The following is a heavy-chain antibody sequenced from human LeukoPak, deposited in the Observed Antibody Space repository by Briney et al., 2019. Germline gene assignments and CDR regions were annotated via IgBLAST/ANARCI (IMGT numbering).Heavy chain of an antibody. CDR3: ARRYGDYSGNWFDP. Sequence: SETLSLTCTVSGGSISSYYWSWIRQPAGKGLEWIGRIYTSGSTNYNPSLKSRVTMSVDTSKNQFSLELSSVTAADTAVYYCARRYGDYSGNWFDPWGQGTLVTVSS. J-gene: IGHJ5*02. D-gene: IGHD4-17*01. CDR2: IYTSGST. CDR1: GGSISSYY. V-gene: IGHV4-4*07.